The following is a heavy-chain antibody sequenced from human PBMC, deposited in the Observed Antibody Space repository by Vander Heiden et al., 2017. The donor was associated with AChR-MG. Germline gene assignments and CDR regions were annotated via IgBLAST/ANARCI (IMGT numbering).Heavy chain of an antibody. CDR3: GKTRCMVRGVMDV. CDR1: GGSFSGYS. J-gene: IGHJ6*03. Sequence: QVQLQQWCSGLLRPSETLSLTCAVCGGSFSGYSCRWIRQHPGKGLEWIGEINQRGRTNYNPALKSRVTISVDKSMSHFYLNMRYVTAADTAGYGCGKTRCMVRGVMDVWGKGTTVTVS. CDR2: INQRGRT. V-gene: IGHV4-34*01. D-gene: IGHD3-10*01.